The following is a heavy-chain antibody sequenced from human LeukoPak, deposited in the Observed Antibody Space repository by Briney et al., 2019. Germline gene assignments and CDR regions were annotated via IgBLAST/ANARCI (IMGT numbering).Heavy chain of an antibody. D-gene: IGHD3-10*01. V-gene: IGHV3-7*01. J-gene: IGHJ4*02. CDR3: ARALGITMVRGVSPKNYYFDY. CDR2: IKQDGSEK. CDR1: GFTFSSYW. Sequence: GGSLRLSCAASGFTFSSYWMSWVRQAPGKGLEWVANIKQDGSEKYYVDSVKGRFTISRDNAKNSLYLQMNSLRAEDTAVYYCARALGITMVRGVSPKNYYFDYWGQGTLVTVSS.